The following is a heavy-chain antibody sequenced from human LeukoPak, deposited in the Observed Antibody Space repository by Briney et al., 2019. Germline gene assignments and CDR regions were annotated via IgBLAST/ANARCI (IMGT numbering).Heavy chain of an antibody. V-gene: IGHV4-39*01. CDR2: VFYSGSA. J-gene: IGHJ4*02. Sequence: NPSETLSLTCTVSGGSTSSSSDYWGWIRQPPGKGLEWIGSVFYSGSAYYNPSLKSRVTIFVDTSKNQFSLKLSSVTAADTALYYCARHVSGFRGSTSSFFDCWGQGTLVTVSS. D-gene: IGHD1-26*01. CDR1: GGSTSSSSDY. CDR3: ARHVSGFRGSTSSFFDC.